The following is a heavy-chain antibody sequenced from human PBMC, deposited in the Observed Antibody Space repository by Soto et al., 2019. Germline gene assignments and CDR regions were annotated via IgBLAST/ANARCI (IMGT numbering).Heavy chain of an antibody. CDR1: GFSFNDHY. CDR3: ARTTVTTYAMDV. D-gene: IGHD4-17*01. J-gene: IGHJ6*02. CDR2: SRNKAYSYTT. Sequence: EVQLVESGGGLVQPGGSLRLSCAASGFSFNDHYMDWVRQVPGKGLEWVGRSRNKAYSYTTEYAASVRGRFIISRDDSGNSLYLQMNSLKTDDTAVYYCARTTVTTYAMDVWGQGTTVTVSS. V-gene: IGHV3-72*01.